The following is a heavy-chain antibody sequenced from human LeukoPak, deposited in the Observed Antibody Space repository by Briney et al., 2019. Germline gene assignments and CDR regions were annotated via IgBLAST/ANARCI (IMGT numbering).Heavy chain of an antibody. Sequence: ASVKVSCKASGYTFTSYDINWVRQAPGQGLEWMGWMNTNSGNTGYAQKFQGRVIMTRSTSITTAYLEVSSLRSEDTAVYYCARGASRSFDYWGQGTLVTVSS. V-gene: IGHV1-8*02. CDR1: GYTFTSYD. CDR3: ARGASRSFDY. CDR2: MNTNSGNT. J-gene: IGHJ4*02.